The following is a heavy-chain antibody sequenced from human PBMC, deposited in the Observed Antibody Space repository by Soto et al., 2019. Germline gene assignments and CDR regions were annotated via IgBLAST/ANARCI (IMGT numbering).Heavy chain of an antibody. CDR2: VSHDGRNT. CDR1: GFTFSDYA. Sequence: VQLVESGGGVVQPGRSLRLSCAASGFTFSDYAMHWVRQAPGKGLEWVAVVSHDGRNTHYADSVKDRFTISRDSSKNTVSLEMTSLRAEDTAGYYCAKGGRQWLVTSDFNYWGQGALVTVSS. CDR3: AKGGRQWLVTSDFNY. J-gene: IGHJ4*02. V-gene: IGHV3-30*18. D-gene: IGHD6-19*01.